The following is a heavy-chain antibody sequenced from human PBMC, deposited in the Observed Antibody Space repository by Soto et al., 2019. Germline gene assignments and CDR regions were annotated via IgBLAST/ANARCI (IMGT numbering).Heavy chain of an antibody. CDR3: VKHQVSLVRGISPFDY. D-gene: IGHD3-10*01. J-gene: IGHJ4*02. CDR2: ISSSGAFT. V-gene: IGHV3-23*01. CDR1: GFTFNSND. Sequence: GGSLRLSCAVSGFTFNSNDMTWVRQAPGKGLEWVSTISSSGAFTYHADSVRGRLTVSRDNSKNTVYLQMNSLRAEDTAVYYCVKHQVSLVRGISPFDYWGQGA.